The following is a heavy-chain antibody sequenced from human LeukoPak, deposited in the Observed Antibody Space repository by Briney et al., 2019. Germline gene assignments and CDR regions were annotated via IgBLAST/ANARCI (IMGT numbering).Heavy chain of an antibody. J-gene: IGHJ4*02. CDR1: GYTFTSYG. CDR2: ISAYNGNT. Sequence: ASVKVSCKASGYTFTSYGISWVRQAPGQGIEWMGWISAYNGNTNYAQKLQGRVTMTTDTSTSTAYMELRSLRSDDTAVYYCARDRLIYSGYGAFDYWGQGTLVTVSS. V-gene: IGHV1-18*01. D-gene: IGHD5-12*01. CDR3: ARDRLIYSGYGAFDY.